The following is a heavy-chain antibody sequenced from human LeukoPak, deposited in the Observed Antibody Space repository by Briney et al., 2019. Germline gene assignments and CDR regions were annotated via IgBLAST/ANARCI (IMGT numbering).Heavy chain of an antibody. V-gene: IGHV1-58*02. D-gene: IGHD3-10*01. J-gene: IGHJ4*02. CDR2: IVVGRGNT. Sequence: SVKVSCKASGFTFTSSAMQWVRQARGQRLEWIGWIVVGRGNTNYAQKFQERVTITRDMSTSTAYMELSSLRSEDTAVYHCAKVRGLVDPMDSWGQGTLVTVSS. CDR1: GFTFTSSA. CDR3: AKVRGLVDPMDS.